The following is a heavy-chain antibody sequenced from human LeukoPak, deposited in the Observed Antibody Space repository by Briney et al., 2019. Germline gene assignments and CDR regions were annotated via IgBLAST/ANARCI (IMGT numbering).Heavy chain of an antibody. V-gene: IGHV4-59*11. J-gene: IGHJ4*02. Sequence: PSETLSLTCTVSGGSISSHYWSWIRQPPGKGLEWIGYIYYSGSTNYNPSLKSRVTISVDTSKNQFSPKLSSVTAADTAVYYCARSWYSYGLFDYWGQGTLVTVSS. CDR2: IYYSGST. CDR1: GGSISSHY. CDR3: ARSWYSYGLFDY. D-gene: IGHD5-18*01.